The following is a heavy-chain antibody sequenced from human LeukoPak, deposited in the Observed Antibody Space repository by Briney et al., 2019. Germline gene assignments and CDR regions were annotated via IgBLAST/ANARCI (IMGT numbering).Heavy chain of an antibody. J-gene: IGHJ4*02. CDR2: INSDGSST. Sequence: LPGGSLRLSCAASGFTFSSHWMHWVRQGPGKGLVWVSRINSDGSSTTYADSVKGRFTMSRDNAKNTLYLQMNSLRVEDTAIYYCARDLYYGSASPRLDYWGQGTLVTVSS. V-gene: IGHV3-74*01. D-gene: IGHD3-10*01. CDR3: ARDLYYGSASPRLDY. CDR1: GFTFSSHW.